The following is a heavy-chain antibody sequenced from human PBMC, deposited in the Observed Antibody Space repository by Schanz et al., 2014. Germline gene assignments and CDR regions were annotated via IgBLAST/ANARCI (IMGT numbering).Heavy chain of an antibody. CDR1: GFAFSSYG. D-gene: IGHD1-1*01. CDR2: MSYDGSIK. J-gene: IGHJ4*02. V-gene: IGHV3-33*08. Sequence: QLVGSGGGLIQPGGSLRLSCTASGFAFSSYGMHWVRQAPGKGLEWVAAMSYDGSIKYYGDSVKGRFTISRDNSKNTLYLQMNSLRADDTAVYFCARAHGNNWYGKGLDYWGQGTQVTVSS. CDR3: ARAHGNNWYGKGLDY.